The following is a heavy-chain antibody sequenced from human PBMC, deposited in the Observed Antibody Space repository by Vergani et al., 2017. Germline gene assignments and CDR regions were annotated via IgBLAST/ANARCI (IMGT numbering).Heavy chain of an antibody. V-gene: IGHV1-46*01. Sequence: QVPLVQSGAEVKKPGASVKVSCKASGYTFTSYYMHWVRQAAGQGLEWMGIINPSGGSTSYAQKFQGRVTMTRDTSTSTVYMELSSLRSEDTAVYYCASVAAAGMVYYYYYGMDVWGQGTTVTVSS. CDR1: GYTFTSYY. CDR3: ASVAAAGMVYYYYYGMDV. CDR2: INPSGGST. J-gene: IGHJ6*02. D-gene: IGHD6-13*01.